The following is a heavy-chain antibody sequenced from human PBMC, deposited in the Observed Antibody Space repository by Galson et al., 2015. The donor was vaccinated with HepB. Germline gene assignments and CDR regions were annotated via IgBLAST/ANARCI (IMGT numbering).Heavy chain of an antibody. CDR3: ARGITMVRGVKYYYYGMDV. CDR2: ISGSGGST. Sequence: FLRLSCAASGFTFSSYAMSWVRQAPGKGLEWGSAISGSGGSTYYADSVKGRFTISRDNSKNTLYLQMNSLRSEDTAVYSCARGITMVRGVKYYYYGMDVWGPGTTVTVSS. V-gene: IGHV3-23*01. D-gene: IGHD3-10*01. CDR1: GFTFSSYA. J-gene: IGHJ6*02.